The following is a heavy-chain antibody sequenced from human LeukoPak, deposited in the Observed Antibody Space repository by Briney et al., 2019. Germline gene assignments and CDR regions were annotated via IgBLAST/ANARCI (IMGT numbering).Heavy chain of an antibody. Sequence: GESLKISCKASGYSFTSYWIGWVRQMPGKGLEWMGIIYPGDSDSRYSPSFQGQVTISADKSISTAHLQWSSLKASDTAMYYCARLYLVRGVITNHFDFWGQGTLVTVSP. J-gene: IGHJ4*02. V-gene: IGHV5-51*01. CDR1: GYSFTSYW. D-gene: IGHD3-10*01. CDR2: IYPGDSDS. CDR3: ARLYLVRGVITNHFDF.